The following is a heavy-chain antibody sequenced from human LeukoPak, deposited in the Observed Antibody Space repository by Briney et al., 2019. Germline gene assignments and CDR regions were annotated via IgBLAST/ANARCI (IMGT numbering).Heavy chain of an antibody. D-gene: IGHD1-26*01. CDR3: AKEGEGSVSH. CDR1: GGSISNYY. CDR2: IYTSGST. Sequence: SETLSLTCTVSGGSISNYYWSWIRQPAGKGLEWIGRIYTSGSTNYNPSLKSRVTMSVDTSKNQFSLKLNSVTAADTALYYCAKEGEGSVSHWGQGTLVTVSS. J-gene: IGHJ4*02. V-gene: IGHV4-4*07.